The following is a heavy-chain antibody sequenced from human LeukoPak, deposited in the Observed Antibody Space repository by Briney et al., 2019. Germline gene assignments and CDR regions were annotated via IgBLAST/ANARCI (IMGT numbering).Heavy chain of an antibody. D-gene: IGHD5-24*01. Sequence: KASGTLSLTCTVSGGSISSYYWSWIRQPPGKGLEWIGYIYYSGSTNYNPSLKSRVTISVDTSKNQFSLKLSSVTAADTAVYYCARVGRYGYNLEYFDYWGQGTLVTVSS. CDR1: GGSISSYY. J-gene: IGHJ4*02. CDR2: IYYSGST. V-gene: IGHV4-59*01. CDR3: ARVGRYGYNLEYFDY.